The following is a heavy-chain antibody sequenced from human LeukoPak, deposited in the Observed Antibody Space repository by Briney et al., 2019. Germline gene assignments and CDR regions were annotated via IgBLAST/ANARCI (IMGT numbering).Heavy chain of an antibody. D-gene: IGHD6-13*01. Sequence: ASVKVSCKASGYTFTSYGISWVRQAAGQGLEWMGWISAYNGNTNYAQKLQGRVTMTTDTSTSTAYMELRSLRSDDTAVYYCARASVAAAEDWFDPCGQGTQVTVSS. CDR3: ARASVAAAEDWFDP. V-gene: IGHV1-18*01. CDR1: GYTFTSYG. CDR2: ISAYNGNT. J-gene: IGHJ5*02.